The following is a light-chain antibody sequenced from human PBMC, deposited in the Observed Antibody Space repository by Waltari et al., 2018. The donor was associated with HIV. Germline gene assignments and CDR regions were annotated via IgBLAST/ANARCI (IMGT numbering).Light chain of an antibody. CDR1: RSVLSISNDRNY. V-gene: IGKV4-1*01. Sequence: DIVMTQSPDSLVVSLGERATINCKSSRSVLSISNDRNYLAWYQQKSGQPPRLLIYWASSRESGVPARFSGSGSRKDFTLTINSLQAEDVAVYYCQQYYTTPLTFGGGTKVEIK. CDR2: WAS. J-gene: IGKJ4*01. CDR3: QQYYTTPLT.